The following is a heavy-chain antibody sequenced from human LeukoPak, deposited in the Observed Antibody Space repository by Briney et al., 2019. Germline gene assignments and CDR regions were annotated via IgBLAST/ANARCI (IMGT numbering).Heavy chain of an antibody. J-gene: IGHJ5*02. V-gene: IGHV3-23*01. CDR3: ARDVYDSSGSHFRWFDP. CDR2: ISGSGGST. D-gene: IGHD3-22*01. Sequence: PGGSLRLSCAASGFTFSSYAMSWVRQAPGKGLEWVSAISGSGGSTYYADSVKGRFTISRDNSKNTLYLQMNSLRAEDTAVYYCARDVYDSSGSHFRWFDPWGQGTLVTVSS. CDR1: GFTFSSYA.